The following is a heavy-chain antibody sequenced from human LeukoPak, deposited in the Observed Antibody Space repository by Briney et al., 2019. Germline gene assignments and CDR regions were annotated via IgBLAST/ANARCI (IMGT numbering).Heavy chain of an antibody. CDR3: VRGSVVRGSVTSFDY. V-gene: IGHV3-30-3*01. J-gene: IGHJ4*02. CDR2: ISYDGINY. CDR1: GFTFSRYA. Sequence: PGGSLRLSCAASGFTFSRYAMHWVRQAPGKGLEWVAIISYDGINYYYADSVKGRFTISRDNSKSTLYLQVNSLRTEDTAVYYCVRGSVVRGSVTSFDYWGQGTLVTVSS. D-gene: IGHD3-10*01.